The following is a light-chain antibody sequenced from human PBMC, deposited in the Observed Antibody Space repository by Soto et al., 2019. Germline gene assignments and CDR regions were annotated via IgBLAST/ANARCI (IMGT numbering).Light chain of an antibody. CDR2: EVY. Sequence: QSALTQPPSASGSPGQSVTISCTGTSRDVGSYNYVSWYQQHPGKAPKLMIYEVYKRPSGVPDRFSGSKSGNTASLTVSGLHAEDEADYYCSSYAGTNRVFGTGTKVTVL. CDR3: SSYAGTNRV. V-gene: IGLV2-8*01. CDR1: SRDVGSYNY. J-gene: IGLJ1*01.